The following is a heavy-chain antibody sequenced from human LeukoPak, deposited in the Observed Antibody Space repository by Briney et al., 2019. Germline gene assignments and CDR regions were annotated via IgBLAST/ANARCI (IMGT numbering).Heavy chain of an antibody. Sequence: SETLSLTCTVSGGSVSSGSYYWSWIRQPPGKGLEWIGYIYYSGSTNYNPSLKSRVTLSVDTSKNQFSLKLSSVTAADTAVYYCARGTWGYCSSTSCYKDWGQGTLVTVSS. CDR2: IYYSGST. D-gene: IGHD2-2*01. CDR1: GGSVSSGSYY. J-gene: IGHJ4*02. V-gene: IGHV4-61*01. CDR3: ARGTWGYCSSTSCYKD.